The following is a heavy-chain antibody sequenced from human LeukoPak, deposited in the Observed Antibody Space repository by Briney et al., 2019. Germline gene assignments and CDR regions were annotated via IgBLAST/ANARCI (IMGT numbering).Heavy chain of an antibody. J-gene: IGHJ4*02. V-gene: IGHV4-34*01. D-gene: IGHD3-10*01. Sequence: SETLSLTCAVYGGSFSGYYWSWIRQPPGNGLEWIGEINHSGSTNYNPSLKSRVTISVDTSKNQFSLKLSSVTAADTAVYYCARGLPGELLGDYFDYWGQGTLVTVSS. CDR1: GGSFSGYY. CDR2: INHSGST. CDR3: ARGLPGELLGDYFDY.